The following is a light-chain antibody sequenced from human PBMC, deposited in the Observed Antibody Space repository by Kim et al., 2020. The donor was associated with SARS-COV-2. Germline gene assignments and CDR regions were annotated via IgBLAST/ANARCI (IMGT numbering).Light chain of an antibody. CDR3: QVWDSSSDHVV. V-gene: IGLV3-21*04. J-gene: IGLJ2*01. Sequence: APGKTSRIPCGGNNIGSKSVHWYQQKPGQAPVLVIYYDNDRPSGIPERFSGSNSGNTATLTNSRVEAGDEADYYCQVWDSSSDHVVFGGGTQLTVL. CDR1: NIGSKS. CDR2: YDN.